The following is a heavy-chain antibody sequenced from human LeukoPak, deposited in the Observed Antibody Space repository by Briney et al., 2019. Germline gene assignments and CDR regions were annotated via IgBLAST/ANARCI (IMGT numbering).Heavy chain of an antibody. CDR2: INTDGSST. CDR3: ARNNGMDV. CDR1: GFTFSNYW. J-gene: IGHJ6*02. Sequence: GGSLRLSCAASGFTFSNYWMHWVRQAPGKGLVWVSHINTDGSSTSYADSVKGRFTISRDNAKNTLYLQMNSLRAEDTALYHCARNNGMDVWGQGTTVIVSS. V-gene: IGHV3-74*01.